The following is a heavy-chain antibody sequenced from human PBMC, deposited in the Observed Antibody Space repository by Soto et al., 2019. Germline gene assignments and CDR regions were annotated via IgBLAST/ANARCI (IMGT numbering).Heavy chain of an antibody. D-gene: IGHD5-12*01. CDR2: IYSSGNT. Sequence: PSETLSLTCNVSGGSIRSDFWNLILHPPGKGLEWIGYIYSSGNTKYNPSLKSGVTMTVDMSQNQISLSLTSVTAADTAVYYCARGRPRDGYNSGHSDFDIWGQGTMVTVSS. V-gene: IGHV4-59*01. CDR3: ARGRPRDGYNSGHSDFDI. CDR1: GGSIRSDF. J-gene: IGHJ3*02.